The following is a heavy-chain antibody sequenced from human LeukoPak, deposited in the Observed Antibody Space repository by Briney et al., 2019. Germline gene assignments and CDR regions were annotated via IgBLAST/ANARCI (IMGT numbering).Heavy chain of an antibody. CDR2: ISGSGIST. J-gene: IGHJ5*02. CDR3: AKAGITMVRGVIVDWFDP. V-gene: IGHV3-23*01. Sequence: GGSLRLSCAASGFTFTNYGMAWVRQAPGKGLEWVSTISGSGISTYYADSVKGRFTISRDNSKNTLHLQMNSLRADDTAVYYCAKAGITMVRGVIVDWFDPWGQGTLVTVSS. CDR1: GFTFTNYG. D-gene: IGHD3-10*01.